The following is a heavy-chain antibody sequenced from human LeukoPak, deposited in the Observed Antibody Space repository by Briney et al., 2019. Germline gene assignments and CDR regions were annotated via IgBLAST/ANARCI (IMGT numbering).Heavy chain of an antibody. V-gene: IGHV3-30*04. Sequence: GGSLRLSCAASGFTFSSYAMHWVRQAPGKGLEWVAVISYDGSNKYYADSVKGRFTISRDNSKNTLYLQMNSLRAEDTAVYYCAGEDPFLSRYYDSSGYYDAFDIWGQGTMVTVSS. CDR3: AGEDPFLSRYYDSSGYYDAFDI. D-gene: IGHD3-22*01. J-gene: IGHJ3*02. CDR1: GFTFSSYA. CDR2: ISYDGSNK.